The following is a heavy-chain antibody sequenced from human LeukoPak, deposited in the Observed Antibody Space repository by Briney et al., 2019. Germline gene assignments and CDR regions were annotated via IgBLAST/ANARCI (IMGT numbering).Heavy chain of an antibody. J-gene: IGHJ4*02. D-gene: IGHD6-6*01. CDR3: ARGFKYSSSSPAAAPFDY. CDR2: INHSGST. V-gene: IGHV4-34*01. CDR1: GGSFSGYY. Sequence: SETLSLTCAVYGGSFSGYYWSWIRQPPGKGLELIGEINHSGSTNYNPSLKSRVTISVDTSKNQFSLKLSSVTAADTAVYYCARGFKYSSSSPAAAPFDYWGQGTLVTVSS.